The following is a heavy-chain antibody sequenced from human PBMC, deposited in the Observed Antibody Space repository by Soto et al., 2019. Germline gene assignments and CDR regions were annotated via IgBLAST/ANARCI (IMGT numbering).Heavy chain of an antibody. D-gene: IGHD3-10*01. V-gene: IGHV5-51*01. J-gene: IGHJ6*03. CDR2: IYPGDSDT. CDR1: GYSFTSYW. CDR3: ARHIIQDVYSFMDV. Sequence: GQSLKISCKGSGYSFTSYWIGWVRQMPGKGLDWMGIIYPGDSDTRYSPSVQGQVTISADKSISTAYLQWSSMKGSDTVMYYCARHIIQDVYSFMDVWGKGTTVPVSS.